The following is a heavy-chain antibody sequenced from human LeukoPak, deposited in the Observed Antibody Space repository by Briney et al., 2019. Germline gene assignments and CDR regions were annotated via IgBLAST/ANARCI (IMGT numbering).Heavy chain of an antibody. CDR1: GGSFSGYY. CDR3: AREIRFAFDI. D-gene: IGHD3-10*01. CDR2: INHSGST. Sequence: SETLSLTCAVYGGSFSGYYWSWIRQPPGKGLEWIGEINHSGSTNYNPSLKSRVTISVDTSKNQFSLKLSSVTAADTAVYYCAREIRFAFDIWGQGTMVTVSS. V-gene: IGHV4-34*01. J-gene: IGHJ3*02.